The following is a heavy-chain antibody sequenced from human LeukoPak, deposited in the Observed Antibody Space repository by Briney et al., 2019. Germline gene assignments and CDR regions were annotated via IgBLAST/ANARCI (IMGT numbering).Heavy chain of an antibody. V-gene: IGHV3-30*04. J-gene: IGHJ5*02. Sequence: GGSLRLSCAASGFTFSSYAMHWVRQAPGKGLEWVAVISYDGSNKYYADSVKGRFTISRDNSKNTLYLQMNSLRAEDTAVYYCARGITPEGNYCSGGSCYLNWFNPWGQGTLVTVSS. D-gene: IGHD2-15*01. CDR1: GFTFSSYA. CDR3: ARGITPEGNYCSGGSCYLNWFNP. CDR2: ISYDGSNK.